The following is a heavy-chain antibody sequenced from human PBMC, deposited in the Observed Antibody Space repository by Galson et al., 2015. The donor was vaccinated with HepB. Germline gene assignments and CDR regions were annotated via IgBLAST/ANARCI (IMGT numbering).Heavy chain of an antibody. V-gene: IGHV3-33*01. CDR1: GFTFSDYG. CDR2: IWYDETNN. Sequence: SLRLSCAASGFTFSDYGMHWVRQAPGKGLEWVAIIWYDETNNYYADSVKGRFTISRDNSKKMLFLQMNSLRAEDTAVYFCARDPQVVPYAQGSNGMDIWGQGTTVTVSS. D-gene: IGHD2-2*01. CDR3: ARDPQVVPYAQGSNGMDI. J-gene: IGHJ6*02.